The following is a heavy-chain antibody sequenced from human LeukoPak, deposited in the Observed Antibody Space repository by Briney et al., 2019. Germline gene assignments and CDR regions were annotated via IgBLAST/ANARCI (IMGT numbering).Heavy chain of an antibody. CDR1: GGSISSYY. J-gene: IGHJ5*02. D-gene: IGHD4-23*01. CDR2: IYTSGST. CDR3: ARRWKSIPSNPYNWFDP. Sequence: SETLSLTCTVSGGSISSYYWSWIRQPAGKGLEWIGRIYTSGSTNYNPSLKSRVTMSVDTSKNQFSLKLSSVTAADTAVYYCARRWKSIPSNPYNWFDPWGQGTLVTVSS. V-gene: IGHV4-4*07.